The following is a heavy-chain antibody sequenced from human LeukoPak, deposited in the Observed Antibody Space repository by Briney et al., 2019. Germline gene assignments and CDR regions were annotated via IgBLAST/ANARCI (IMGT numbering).Heavy chain of an antibody. CDR1: GLTFSSYS. CDR3: ATDLQLVGATNIDDY. J-gene: IGHJ4*02. D-gene: IGHD1-26*01. CDR2: ISSSSSYI. V-gene: IGHV3-21*01. Sequence: PGGSLRLSCAASGLTFSSYSMNWGREAPGKGLEWVSSISSSSSYIYYADSVKGRFTISRDNAKNSLYLQMNSLRAEDTAVYYCATDLQLVGATNIDDYWGQGTLVTVSS.